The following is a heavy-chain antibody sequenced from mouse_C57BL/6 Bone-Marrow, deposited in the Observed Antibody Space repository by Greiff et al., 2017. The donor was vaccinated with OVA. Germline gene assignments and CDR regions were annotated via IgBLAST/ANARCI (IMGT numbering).Heavy chain of an antibody. CDR2: IDPENGDT. Sequence: VQLQQSGAELVRPGASVKLSCTASGFNIKDDYMHWVKQRPEQGLEWIGWIDPENGDTEYASKFQGKATITADTSSNTAYLQLSSLTSEDTAVYYGTTTRFYGSYAMDYWGQGTSVTVSS. V-gene: IGHV14-4*01. CDR3: TTTRFYGSYAMDY. J-gene: IGHJ4*01. D-gene: IGHD1-1*01. CDR1: GFNIKDDY.